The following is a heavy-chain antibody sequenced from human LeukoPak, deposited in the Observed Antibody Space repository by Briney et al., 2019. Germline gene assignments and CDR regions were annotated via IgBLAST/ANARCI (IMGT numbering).Heavy chain of an antibody. J-gene: IGHJ4*02. D-gene: IGHD2-15*01. CDR1: GFTSGSYW. Sequence: GGSLRLSCAASGFTSGSYWMHWVRQAPGKGPEWVSRIDSDGTDTHYADSVKGRFTISRDNAKNTLYLQMNSLRAEDTAVYYCANDGGKISYWGQGTLVTVSS. CDR3: ANDGGKISY. CDR2: IDSDGTDT. V-gene: IGHV3-74*01.